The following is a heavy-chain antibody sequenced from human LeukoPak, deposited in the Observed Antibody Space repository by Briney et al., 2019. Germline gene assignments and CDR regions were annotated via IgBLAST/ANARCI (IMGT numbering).Heavy chain of an antibody. D-gene: IGHD3-16*01. V-gene: IGHV3-21*01. J-gene: IGHJ6*02. CDR3: ARGMIGRHYYGMDV. Sequence: GGSLRLSCAASGFTFSSYAMSWVRQAPGKGLEWVSSISGGSSNIYYADSVKGRFTISRDNAKNSLYLQMSSLRVEDTAVYFCARGMIGRHYYGMDVWGQGTTVTVSS. CDR1: GFTFSSYA. CDR2: ISGGSSNI.